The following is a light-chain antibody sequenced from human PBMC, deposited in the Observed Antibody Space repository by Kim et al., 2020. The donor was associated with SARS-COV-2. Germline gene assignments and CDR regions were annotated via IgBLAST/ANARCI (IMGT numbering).Light chain of an antibody. Sequence: RVTICCTGSTANSGAGYGVHWYQQLPGPAPKPLIYGNSNRPSGVPDRFSGSKSGTSASLAITGLQAEDEADYYCQSYDSSLSGSVFGGGTQLTVL. CDR1: TANSGAGYG. CDR3: QSYDSSLSGSV. CDR2: GNS. J-gene: IGLJ2*01. V-gene: IGLV1-40*01.